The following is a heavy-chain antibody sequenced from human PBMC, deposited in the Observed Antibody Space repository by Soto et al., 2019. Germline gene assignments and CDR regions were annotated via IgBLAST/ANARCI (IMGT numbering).Heavy chain of an antibody. V-gene: IGHV3-23*01. CDR1: GFTFGSYA. CDR3: AKSLGADRLWYFDL. Sequence: GSLRLSCAASGFTFGSYAMNWVRQAPGKGLEWVSVISGSGGTTYYADSVKGRLTISRDNSKNTLYLQMSSLRVEDTAVYYCAKSLGADRLWYFDLWGRGTLVTVSS. D-gene: IGHD1-26*01. J-gene: IGHJ2*01. CDR2: ISGSGGTT.